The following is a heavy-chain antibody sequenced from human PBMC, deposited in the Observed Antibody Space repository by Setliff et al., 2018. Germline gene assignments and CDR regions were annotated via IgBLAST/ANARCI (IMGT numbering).Heavy chain of an antibody. J-gene: IGHJ6*03. Sequence: PSETLSLTCAVYGGSFSGYYWSWIRQPPGKRLEWIGEIIHSGSTNYNPSLKSRVTMSVDTSKNQLSLKLNSVTAADMAVYYCAREQWLDPPGYYYMDVWAKGTTVTVSS. CDR3: AREQWLDPPGYYYMDV. CDR1: GGSFSGYY. CDR2: IIHSGST. D-gene: IGHD6-19*01. V-gene: IGHV4-34*12.